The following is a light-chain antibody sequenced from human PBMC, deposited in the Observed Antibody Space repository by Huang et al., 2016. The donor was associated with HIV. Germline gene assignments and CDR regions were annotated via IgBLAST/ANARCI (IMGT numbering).Light chain of an antibody. Sequence: VMMSQSPATLAASPGERVTLSCGASQSVNTNLAWYQPKPGQPPRLLIYAASTRATGVPARFAGSGSGTEFTLTSDSLQSDDFAVYYCQQYNKWPPEYTFGQGTRLEIK. J-gene: IGKJ2*01. CDR3: QQYNKWPPEYT. V-gene: IGKV3-15*01. CDR2: AAS. CDR1: QSVNTN.